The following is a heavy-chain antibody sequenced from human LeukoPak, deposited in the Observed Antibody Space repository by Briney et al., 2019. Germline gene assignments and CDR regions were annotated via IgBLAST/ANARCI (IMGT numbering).Heavy chain of an antibody. CDR2: MNPNSGNT. D-gene: IGHD3-9*01. CDR1: GYTFTSYD. J-gene: IGHJ4*02. V-gene: IGHV1-8*01. Sequence: GASVKVSCKASGYTFTSYDINWVRQATGQGLEWMGWMNPNSGNTGYAQKFQGRVAMTRNTSISTAYMELSSLRSEDTAVYYCAREFRDYDILTGYYRAVDYWRQGTLVTVSS. CDR3: AREFRDYDILTGYYRAVDY.